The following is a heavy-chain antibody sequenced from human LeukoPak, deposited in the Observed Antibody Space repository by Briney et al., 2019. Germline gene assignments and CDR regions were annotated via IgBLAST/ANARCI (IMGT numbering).Heavy chain of an antibody. J-gene: IGHJ4*02. D-gene: IGHD3-22*01. CDR3: ARESKSYDGSGFYHDY. CDR1: GGSIRNYF. Sequence: SETLSLTCSVSGGSIRNYFWSWIRQPAGKGLEWIGRIYTSGSTDYNPSLRSRVTMSVDTSRNQFSLKLTSMTAADTAVYYCARESKSYDGSGFYHDYWGQGTLVAVSS. V-gene: IGHV4-4*07. CDR2: IYTSGST.